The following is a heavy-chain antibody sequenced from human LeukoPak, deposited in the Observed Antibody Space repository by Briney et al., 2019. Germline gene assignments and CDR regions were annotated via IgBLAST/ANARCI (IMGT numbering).Heavy chain of an antibody. D-gene: IGHD2-2*01. CDR1: GFTFSSYS. V-gene: IGHV3-21*01. J-gene: IGHJ2*01. Sequence: GGSLRLSCAASGFTFSSYSMNWVRQAPGKGLEWVSSISSSSSYIYYADSVKGRFTISRDNAKNSLYLQMNSLRAEDTAVYYCARYYRDFIVVVPAAIWYGATGWYFDLWGRGTLVTVSS. CDR3: ARYYRDFIVVVPAAIWYGATGWYFDL. CDR2: ISSSSSYI.